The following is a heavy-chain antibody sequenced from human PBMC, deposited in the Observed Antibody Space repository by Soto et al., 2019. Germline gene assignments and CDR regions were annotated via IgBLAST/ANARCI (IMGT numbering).Heavy chain of an antibody. CDR3: ARRVVRNYDFDY. D-gene: IGHD1-7*01. J-gene: IGHJ4*02. Sequence: SETLSLTCTASGGSISSSSYYWGWIRQPPGKGLEWIGSIYYSGSTYYNPSLKSRVTISVDTSKNQFSLKLSSVTAADTAVYYCARRVVRNYDFDYWGQGTLVTVSS. V-gene: IGHV4-39*01. CDR1: GGSISSSSYY. CDR2: IYYSGST.